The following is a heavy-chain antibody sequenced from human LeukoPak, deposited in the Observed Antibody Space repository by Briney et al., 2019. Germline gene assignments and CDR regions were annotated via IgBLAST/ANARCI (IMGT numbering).Heavy chain of an antibody. J-gene: IGHJ4*02. V-gene: IGHV3-33*01. CDR3: VRDVDNTGNNLDY. CDR1: GFTFRTYG. Sequence: GGSLRLPCAASGFTFRTYGMHWVRQAPGKGLEWVAVIWSDGSRTYYADSVKGRFTISRDNPENTLYLQMNSLRDEDTAVYYCVRDVDNTGNNLDYWGQGTLVTVSS. D-gene: IGHD2-8*02. CDR2: IWSDGSRT.